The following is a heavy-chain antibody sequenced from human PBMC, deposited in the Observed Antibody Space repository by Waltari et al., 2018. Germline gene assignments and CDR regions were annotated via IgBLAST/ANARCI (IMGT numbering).Heavy chain of an antibody. D-gene: IGHD2-15*01. Sequence: QMQLVQSGAEVKKAGSSVTISCTASDSILPFRYLHWVRQAPGQALEWMGWITPYNGDLKYAQSFQGKVTITRHSSLHTTYMELTNLRSDDTAVYYCARSRLSGTQSNFDSWGQGTLVTVSS. J-gene: IGHJ5*01. CDR3: ARSRLSGTQSNFDS. CDR2: ITPYNGDL. CDR1: DSILPFRY. V-gene: IGHV1-45*02.